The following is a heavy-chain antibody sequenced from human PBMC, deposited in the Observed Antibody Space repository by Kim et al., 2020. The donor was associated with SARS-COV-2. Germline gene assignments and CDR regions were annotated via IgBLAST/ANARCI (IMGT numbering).Heavy chain of an antibody. J-gene: IGHJ4*02. V-gene: IGHV7-4-1*02. Sequence: ASVKVSCKASGYAISSYGIFWMRQAPGQGLEWLGWINTDTGNPTYAQGFKGRLVFSLDTSVNTAYVHISGLQVDDTAVHYCAREYLHLVGGEHRYTFDYWGQGTLVTVSS. D-gene: IGHD3-16*02. CDR2: INTDTGNP. CDR3: AREYLHLVGGEHRYTFDY. CDR1: GYAISSYG.